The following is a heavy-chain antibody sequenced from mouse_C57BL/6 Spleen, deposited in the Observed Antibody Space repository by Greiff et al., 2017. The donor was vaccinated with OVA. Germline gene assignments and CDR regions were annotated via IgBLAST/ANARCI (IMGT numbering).Heavy chain of an antibody. Sequence: VQLKESGAELVRPGASVTLSCTASGFNIKDDYMHWVKQRPEQGLEWIGWIDPENGDTEYASKFQGKATITADTSSNTAYLQLSSLTSEDTAVYYCTTSTVVATDYWGQGTTLTVSS. CDR2: IDPENGDT. J-gene: IGHJ2*01. CDR1: GFNIKDDY. V-gene: IGHV14-4*01. CDR3: TTSTVVATDY. D-gene: IGHD1-1*01.